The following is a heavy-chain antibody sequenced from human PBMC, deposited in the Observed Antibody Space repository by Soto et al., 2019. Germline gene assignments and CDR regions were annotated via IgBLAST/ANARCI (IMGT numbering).Heavy chain of an antibody. CDR1: GGTFSSYA. Sequence: SVKVSCKASGGTFSSYAIGWVRQAPGQGLEWMGGIIPIFGTANYAQKFQGRVTITADESTSTAYMELSSLRSEDTAVYYCARVVAARPGPLFYNWFDPWGQGTLVTVSS. V-gene: IGHV1-69*13. J-gene: IGHJ5*02. D-gene: IGHD6-6*01. CDR3: ARVVAARPGPLFYNWFDP. CDR2: IIPIFGTA.